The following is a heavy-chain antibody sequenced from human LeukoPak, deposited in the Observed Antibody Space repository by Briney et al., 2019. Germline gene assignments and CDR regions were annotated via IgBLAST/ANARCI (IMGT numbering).Heavy chain of an antibody. V-gene: IGHV4-59*01. CDR1: GGSISSYY. Sequence: SETLSLTCTVSGGSISSYYWSWIRQPPGKGLEWIGYIYYSGSTNYNPSLKSRVTISVDTSKNQFSLKLSSVTAADTAVYYCARKANCSGTSCFQYYFYHMDVWGQGSTVTVSS. CDR3: ARKANCSGTSCFQYYFYHMDV. CDR2: IYYSGST. D-gene: IGHD2-2*01. J-gene: IGHJ6*02.